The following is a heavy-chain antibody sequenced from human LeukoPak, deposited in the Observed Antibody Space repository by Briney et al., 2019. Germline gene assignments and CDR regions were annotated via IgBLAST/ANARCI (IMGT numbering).Heavy chain of an antibody. CDR1: GFTFSSYS. CDR2: ISSSSSYI. Sequence: PGGSLRLSCAVSGFTFSSYSMNWVRHAPGKGLEWVSSISSSSSYIYYADSVEGRFTISRDNAKNSLYLQMNSLRAEDTAVYYCARVVGIVAVDYWGQGTLVTVSS. D-gene: IGHD5-12*01. CDR3: ARVVGIVAVDY. J-gene: IGHJ4*02. V-gene: IGHV3-21*01.